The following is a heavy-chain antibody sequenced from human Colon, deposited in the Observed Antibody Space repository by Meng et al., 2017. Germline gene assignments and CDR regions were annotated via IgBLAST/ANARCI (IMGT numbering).Heavy chain of an antibody. CDR1: GGSISSDDYY. J-gene: IGHJ4*02. Sequence: QVQLQESGPGLVKPSQTLSLTCTVSGGSISSDDYYWSWIRQPPGKGLEWIGYIYYSGSTYYNPSLKSRVTMSVDTSKNQFSLILTSVTAADTAVYFCARVETATTNPYFDYWGQGTLVTVSS. D-gene: IGHD5-24*01. CDR2: IYYSGST. CDR3: ARVETATTNPYFDY. V-gene: IGHV4-30-4*01.